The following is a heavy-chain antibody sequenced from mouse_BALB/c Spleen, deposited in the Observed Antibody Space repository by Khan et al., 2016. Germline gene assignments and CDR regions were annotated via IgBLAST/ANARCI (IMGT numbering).Heavy chain of an antibody. CDR3: ARSPYDYDVGFAY. D-gene: IGHD2-4*01. CDR1: GFNIKDTY. J-gene: IGHJ3*01. CDR2: IDPANGNT. Sequence: VQLKQSGAELVKPGASVKLSCTASGFNIKDTYMHWVKQRPEQGLEWIGRIDPANGNTKYDPKFQGKATITADTSSNTAYLQLSSLTSEDTPVYYCARSPYDYDVGFAYWGQGTLVTVSA. V-gene: IGHV14-3*02.